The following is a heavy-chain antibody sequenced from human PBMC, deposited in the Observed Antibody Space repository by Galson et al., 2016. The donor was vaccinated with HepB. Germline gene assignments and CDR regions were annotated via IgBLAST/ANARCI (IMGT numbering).Heavy chain of an antibody. V-gene: IGHV1-46*01. Sequence: SVKVSCKASGYTFTRYYMHWVRQAPGQGLEWMGVVKPSGGSTTYAQKFHDRVTMTRDTSTSTVYMELSNLTSEDLAVYYCAGGTSSDPFDYWGQGTLVTVSS. CDR3: AGGTSSDPFDY. J-gene: IGHJ4*02. CDR1: GYTFTRYY. CDR2: VKPSGGST. D-gene: IGHD3-10*01.